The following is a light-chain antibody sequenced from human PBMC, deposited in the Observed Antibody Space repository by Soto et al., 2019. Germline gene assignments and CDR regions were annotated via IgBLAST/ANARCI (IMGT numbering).Light chain of an antibody. CDR3: QQRSNWPRLT. V-gene: IGKV3-11*01. Sequence: EIVLTQSPATLSLSPGERATLSCRASQSVSSYLAWYQQKPGQAPRLLMYDASHRATGIPARFSGRGSGTDLTLTISSLEPEDFAVYYCQQRSNWPRLTFGGGTKVEIK. J-gene: IGKJ4*01. CDR1: QSVSSY. CDR2: DAS.